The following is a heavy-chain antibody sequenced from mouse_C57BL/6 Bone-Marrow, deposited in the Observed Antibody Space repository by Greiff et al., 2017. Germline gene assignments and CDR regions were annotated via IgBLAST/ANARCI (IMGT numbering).Heavy chain of an antibody. CDR3: VRVRGYAMDY. V-gene: IGHV10-1*01. CDR2: IRSKSNNYAT. J-gene: IGHJ4*01. CDR1: GFSFNTYA. D-gene: IGHD1-1*01. Sequence: GGGLVQPKGSLKLSCAASGFSFNTYAMNWVRQAPGKGLEWVARIRSKSNNYATYYADSVKDRFTISRDDSESMLYLQMNNLKTEDTAMYYCVRVRGYAMDYWGQGTSVTVSS.